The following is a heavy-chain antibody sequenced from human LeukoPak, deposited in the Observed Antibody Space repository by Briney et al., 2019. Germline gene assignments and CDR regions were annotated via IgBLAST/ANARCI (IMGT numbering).Heavy chain of an antibody. CDR1: GYTFTGYY. Sequence: ASVKVSFKASGYTFTGYYMHWVRQAPGQGLEWMGIINPSGGSINYAQKFQGRVTMTRDTSTSTVYMELSSLRSEDTAVYYCARDGWFYYDSSDYSGFDYWGQGTLVTVSS. D-gene: IGHD3-22*01. CDR3: ARDGWFYYDSSDYSGFDY. J-gene: IGHJ4*02. V-gene: IGHV1-46*01. CDR2: INPSGGSI.